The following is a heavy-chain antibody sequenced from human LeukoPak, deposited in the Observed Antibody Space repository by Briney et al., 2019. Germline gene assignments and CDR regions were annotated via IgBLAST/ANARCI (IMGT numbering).Heavy chain of an antibody. D-gene: IGHD2-15*01. CDR1: GGSTSSSSNY. CDR2: INYSGST. V-gene: IGHV4-39*01. J-gene: IGHJ4*02. Sequence: SETLSLTCTVSGGSTSSSSNYWGWIRQPPGKGLEYIGSINYSGSTYYNPSLKSRVTISVDTSKNQFSLKLSSVTAADTAVYYCASLYCSGGSCYRQGYYYFDYWGQGTLVTVSS. CDR3: ASLYCSGGSCYRQGYYYFDY.